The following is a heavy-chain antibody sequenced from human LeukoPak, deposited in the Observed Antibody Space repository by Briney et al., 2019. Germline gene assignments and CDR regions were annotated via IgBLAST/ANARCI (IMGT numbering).Heavy chain of an antibody. CDR2: IDPSDSET. V-gene: IGHV5-10-1*01. CDR1: GDSFTSDW. D-gene: IGHD2-15*01. J-gene: IGHJ2*01. CDR3: ARLYCSGGKCYTDWYFDL. Sequence: AESLRISCKGVGDSFTSDWSSGVREMPGKGLEWMGRIDPSDSETNYSPSFQGHVTISADKSISTAYLQWSSLKASDTAMYYCARLYCSGGKCYTDWYFDLWRRGTLVTVS.